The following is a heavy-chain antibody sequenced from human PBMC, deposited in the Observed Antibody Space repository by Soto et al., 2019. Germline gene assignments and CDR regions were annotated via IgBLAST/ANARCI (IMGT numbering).Heavy chain of an antibody. D-gene: IGHD3-22*01. J-gene: IGHJ5*02. CDR2: IYYSGST. CDR3: ASGHYYDSSGPRRDWFDP. Sequence: SETLSLTCTVSGGSISSGGYYWSWIRQHPGKGLEWIGYIYYSGSTYYNPSLKSRVTISVDTSKNQFSLKLSSVTAADTAVYYCASGHYYDSSGPRRDWFDPWGQGTLVTVSS. V-gene: IGHV4-31*03. CDR1: GGSISSGGYY.